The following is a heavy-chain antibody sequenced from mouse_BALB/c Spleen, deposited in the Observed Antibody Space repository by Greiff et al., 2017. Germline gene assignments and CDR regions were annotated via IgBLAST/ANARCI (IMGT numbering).Heavy chain of an antibody. CDR3: VITTDDALGY. CDR2: ISYDGSN. CDR1: GYSITSGYY. D-gene: IGHD2-4*01. Sequence: EVQLVESGPGLVKPSQSLSLTCSVTGYSITSGYYWNWIRQFPGNKLEWMGYISYDGSNNYNPSLKNRISITRDTSKNQFFLKLNSVTTEDTATYYCVITTDDALGYWGQGTTLTVSS. J-gene: IGHJ2*01. V-gene: IGHV3-6*02.